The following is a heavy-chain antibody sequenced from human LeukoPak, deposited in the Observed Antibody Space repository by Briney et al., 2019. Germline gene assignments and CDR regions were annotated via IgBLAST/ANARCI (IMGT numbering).Heavy chain of an antibody. D-gene: IGHD4-17*01. J-gene: IGHJ4*02. V-gene: IGHV4-59*11. CDR3: ARYLGGYGESTFDF. CDR1: GGSISRHY. Sequence: SETLSLTCTVSGGSISRHYWSWIRQPPGKGLEWIGYIYYSGSTNYNPSLKSRVTISVDTSKNQFSLKLSSVTAAHTAVYYCARYLGGYGESTFDFWGQGTLVTVSS. CDR2: IYYSGST.